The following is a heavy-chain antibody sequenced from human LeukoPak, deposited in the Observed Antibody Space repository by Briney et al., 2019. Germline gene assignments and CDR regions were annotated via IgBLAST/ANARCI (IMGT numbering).Heavy chain of an antibody. J-gene: IGHJ3*02. CDR3: ARGNYYENSGYWVLSAFDI. D-gene: IGHD3-22*01. V-gene: IGHV3-48*03. Sequence: GGSLRISCAASGFSISNYEMNWVRQAPGKGLEWVSYISSSGSTTYYADSVKGRFTISRDNAKNSLYLQMNSLRAEDTAVYYCARGNYYENSGYWVLSAFDIWGQGTMVTVSS. CDR2: ISSSGSTT. CDR1: GFSISNYE.